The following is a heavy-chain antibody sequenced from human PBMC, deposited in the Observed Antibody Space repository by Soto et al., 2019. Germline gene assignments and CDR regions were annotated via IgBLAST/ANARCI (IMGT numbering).Heavy chain of an antibody. V-gene: IGHV4-30-2*01. CDR3: ARGGLLGHCGSNTCHNSFDH. Sequence: QLQLQESGSGLVKPSQTLSLTCDVSGGSINSGGYSWSWIRQPPGKGLEWVGYIYQSGSTYYNPSLRSRLTISIDRSKNQFSLKLTSVTAADTAVYYCARGGLLGHCGSNTCHNSFDHWGQGTLVTVSS. CDR1: GGSINSGGYS. D-gene: IGHD2-2*01. J-gene: IGHJ4*02. CDR2: IYQSGST.